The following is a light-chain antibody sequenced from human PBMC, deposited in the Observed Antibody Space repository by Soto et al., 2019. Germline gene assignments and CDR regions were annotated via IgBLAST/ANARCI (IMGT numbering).Light chain of an antibody. CDR3: QQYHKYPRT. CDR1: QGIRND. V-gene: IGKV1-17*02. CDR2: DAS. J-gene: IGKJ1*01. Sequence: DIQMTQSPSSLSASVGDRVTITCRPSQGIRNDLGWDQQKPGKAPKXXIFDASSLESGVPSRVSGSGSGTEVTLTISNRQPADFATDVCQQYHKYPRTFGQGTKVDIK.